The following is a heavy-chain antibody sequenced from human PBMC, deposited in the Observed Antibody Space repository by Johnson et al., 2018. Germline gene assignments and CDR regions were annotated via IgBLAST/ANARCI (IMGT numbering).Heavy chain of an antibody. CDR1: GLTVNSNY. CDR3: ARDRVHDYYYFYMDV. CDR2: MYSGGST. Sequence: EVQLLESGGGLIQPGGSLRLSCAASGLTVNSNYMSWVRQAPGKGLEWVSVMYSGGSTYYADSVKGRFSISRDNSKNTLYLQLNSLRAEDTAVYYCARDRVHDYYYFYMDVWGKGTTVTVSS. J-gene: IGHJ6*03. V-gene: IGHV3-53*01. D-gene: IGHD1-1*01.